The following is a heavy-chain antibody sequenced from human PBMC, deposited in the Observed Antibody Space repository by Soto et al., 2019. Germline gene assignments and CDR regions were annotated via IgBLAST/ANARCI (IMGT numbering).Heavy chain of an antibody. Sequence: XETLSLTCAFYVGSFSGYYWSWIRHPPGKGLEWIGEINHSGSTNYNPSLKSRVTISVDTSKNQFSLKLSSVTAADTAVYYCARSRRWSRRGGFDYLGQGTLVIVSS. D-gene: IGHD2-2*01. CDR2: INHSGST. V-gene: IGHV4-34*01. CDR3: ARSRRWSRRGGFDY. J-gene: IGHJ4*02. CDR1: VGSFSGYY.